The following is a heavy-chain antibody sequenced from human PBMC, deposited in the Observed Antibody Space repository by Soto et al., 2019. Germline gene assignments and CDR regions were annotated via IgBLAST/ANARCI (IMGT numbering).Heavy chain of an antibody. D-gene: IGHD3-22*01. J-gene: IGHJ3*02. CDR1: GGSISSGGYY. CDR2: IYYSGST. Sequence: SETLSLTCTVSGGSISSGGYYWSWIRQHPGKGLEWIGYIYYSGSTYYNPSLKSRVTISVDTSKNQFSLKLSSVTAADTAVYYCAGRYYYDSSGYYYDAFDIWGQGTMVTVSS. V-gene: IGHV4-31*03. CDR3: AGRYYYDSSGYYYDAFDI.